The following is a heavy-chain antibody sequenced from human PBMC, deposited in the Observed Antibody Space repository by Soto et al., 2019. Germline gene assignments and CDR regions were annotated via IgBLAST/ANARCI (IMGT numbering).Heavy chain of an antibody. Sequence: PGGSLRLSCAASGFTFSSYAMKWVRQAPGKGLEWVSLIGESGTPTYCADSVKGRFTISRDNSGNTLFLEMYSLRAEDTAVYYCARYIPGVRYYGMDVWGQGTTVTVSS. CDR1: GFTFSSYA. J-gene: IGHJ6*02. CDR2: IGESGTPT. V-gene: IGHV3-23*01. CDR3: ARYIPGVRYYGMDV. D-gene: IGHD2-2*01.